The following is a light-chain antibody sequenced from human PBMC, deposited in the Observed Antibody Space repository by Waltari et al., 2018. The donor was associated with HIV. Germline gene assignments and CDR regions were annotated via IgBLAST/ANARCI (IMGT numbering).Light chain of an antibody. J-gene: IGLJ1*01. CDR2: QVR. CDR3: TSYTTSSTCV. V-gene: IGLV2-14*01. Sequence: QPALTQPASVSGSPGQSITISCTGTSSDIGGFNYVSWYQQHPGRVPMLMIYQVRHRPSGVSNRFSGSKSGDTASLTISELQAEDDADYYCTSYTTSSTCVFGTGTKVTVL. CDR1: SSDIGGFNY.